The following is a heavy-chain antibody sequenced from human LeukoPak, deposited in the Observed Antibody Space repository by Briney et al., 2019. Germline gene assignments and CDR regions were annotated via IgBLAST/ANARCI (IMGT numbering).Heavy chain of an antibody. CDR3: ARQRGGYFDWLLRYFDY. V-gene: IGHV4-34*01. J-gene: IGHJ4*02. CDR2: INHSGST. CDR1: GGSFSGYY. D-gene: IGHD3-9*01. Sequence: PSETLSLTCAVYGGSFSGYYWSWVRQPPGKGLEWIWEINHSGSTNYNPSLKSRVTISVDTSKKQFSLKLSSVTAADTAVYYCARQRGGYFDWLLRYFDYWGQGTLVTVSS.